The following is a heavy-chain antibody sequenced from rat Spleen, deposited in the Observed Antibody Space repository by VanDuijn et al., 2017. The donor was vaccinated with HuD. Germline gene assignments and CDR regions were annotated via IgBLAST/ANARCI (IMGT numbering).Heavy chain of an antibody. D-gene: IGHD1-11*01. J-gene: IGHJ3*01. CDR3: TREGAY. CDR1: GFSLTSND. Sequence: QVQLKESGPGLVQPSQTLSLTCTVSGFSLTSNDVSWVRQPPGKGLEWIAAISSGGRTYYNSNLKSRLSINRDTSKRQGFLKMNSLQTKDTAIYFCTREGAYWVQGTLVTVSS. V-gene: IGHV2S12*01. CDR2: ISSGGRT.